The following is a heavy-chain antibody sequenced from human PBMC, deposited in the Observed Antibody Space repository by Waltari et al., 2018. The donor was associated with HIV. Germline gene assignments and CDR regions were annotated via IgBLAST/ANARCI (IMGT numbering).Heavy chain of an antibody. CDR3: ARGGFYGSGSKVN. V-gene: IGHV3-7*04. CDR2: IKLDVREK. J-gene: IGHJ4*02. Sequence: EVQLVESGGGLVQPGGSLRLSCAASGFTFSSYWMSWVRQAPGKGLEWVANIKLDVREKDSVYSVNGRVTISRDNAENSLYLQMNSLRAEDTAVYYCARGGFYGSGSKVNWGQGTLVTVSS. D-gene: IGHD3-10*01. CDR1: GFTFSSYW.